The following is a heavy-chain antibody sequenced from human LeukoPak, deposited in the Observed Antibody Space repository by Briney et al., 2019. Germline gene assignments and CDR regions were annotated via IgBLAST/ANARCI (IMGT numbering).Heavy chain of an antibody. CDR3: ARDQAYYDFWSGYLGTTLGDYYYYGKDV. J-gene: IGHJ6*02. Sequence: ASVKVSCKASGYTFTSYGISWVRQAPGQGLEWMGWISAYNGNTNYAQKLQGRVTMTTDTSTSTAYMELRSLRSDDTAVYYCARDQAYYDFWSGYLGTTLGDYYYYGKDVWGQGTTVTVSS. V-gene: IGHV1-18*01. CDR2: ISAYNGNT. CDR1: GYTFTSYG. D-gene: IGHD3-3*01.